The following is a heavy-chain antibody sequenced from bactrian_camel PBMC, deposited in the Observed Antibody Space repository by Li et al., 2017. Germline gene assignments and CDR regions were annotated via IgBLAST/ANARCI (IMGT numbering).Heavy chain of an antibody. CDR2: IGSDKAT. J-gene: IGHJ6*01. CDR3: VMHASDVGD. CDR1: GYFDDDHC. V-gene: IGHV3S53*01. Sequence: HVQLVESGGGSVQAGTSLTLTCSGYFDDDHCMGWFRQVPGKQREKVALIGSDKATHYSQSVKGRFTISKDSAKNTGYLQMNSLQPEDTAEYYCVMHASDVGDWGQGTQVTVS. D-gene: IGHD1*01.